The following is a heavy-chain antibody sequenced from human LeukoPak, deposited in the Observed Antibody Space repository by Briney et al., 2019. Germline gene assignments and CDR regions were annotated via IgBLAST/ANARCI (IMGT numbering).Heavy chain of an antibody. V-gene: IGHV3-48*01. Sequence: PGGSLRLSCAASGFTFSSYSMNWVRQAPGKWLEWVSYISSSSSTIYYADSVKGRFTISRDNAKNSPYLQMDSLRAEDTAVYYCAKSYYDISGHYWGQGTLVTVSS. J-gene: IGHJ4*02. CDR3: AKSYYDISGHY. CDR1: GFTFSSYS. D-gene: IGHD3-22*01. CDR2: ISSSSSTI.